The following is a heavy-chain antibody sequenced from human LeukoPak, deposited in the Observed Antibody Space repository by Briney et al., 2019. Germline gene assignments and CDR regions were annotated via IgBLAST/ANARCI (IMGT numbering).Heavy chain of an antibody. D-gene: IGHD6-19*01. J-gene: IGHJ5*02. CDR2: IYYSGST. CDR1: GGSISSYY. CDR3: ARRSTSSGWGNWFDP. V-gene: IGHV4-59*01. Sequence: SETLSLTCTVSGGSISSYYWSWIRQPPGKGLEWIGYIYYSGSTNYNPSLKSRVTISVDTSKNQFSLKLSSVTAADTAVYYCARRSTSSGWGNWFDPWGQGTLVTVSS.